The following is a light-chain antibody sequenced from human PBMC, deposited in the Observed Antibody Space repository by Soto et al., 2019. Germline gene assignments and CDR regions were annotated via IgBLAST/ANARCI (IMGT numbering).Light chain of an antibody. V-gene: IGKV1-27*01. J-gene: IGKJ3*01. CDR2: GAT. CDR1: QGISNY. Sequence: DIQMTQSPSSLSASVGDRVTITCRASQGISNYLAWYQQKPGKVPKLLIYGATTLQSGVPSRFSGSGSGTDFTLSISSLQPEDVATYYCQKYNSDPFTFGPVTTVDIK. CDR3: QKYNSDPFT.